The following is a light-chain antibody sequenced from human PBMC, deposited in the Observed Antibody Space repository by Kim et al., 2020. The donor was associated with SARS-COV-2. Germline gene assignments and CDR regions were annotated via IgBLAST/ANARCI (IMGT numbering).Light chain of an antibody. CDR1: QSVGSSY. CDR3: QQYYSSPDT. J-gene: IGKJ2*01. Sequence: ETVLTQAPATLSLSPGERATLSCRASQSVGSSYLAWYQQKPGQAPRLLIYGASSRATGIPDRFSGSGSGTDFTLTISRLEPEDFAVYYCQQYYSSPDTFGQGTKLEIK. V-gene: IGKV3-20*01. CDR2: GAS.